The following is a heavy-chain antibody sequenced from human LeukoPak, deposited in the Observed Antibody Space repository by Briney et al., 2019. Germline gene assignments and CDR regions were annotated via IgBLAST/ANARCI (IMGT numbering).Heavy chain of an antibody. D-gene: IGHD5-12*01. Sequence: GGSLRLSCAASGFTFSSYAMSWVRQAPGKGLEWVSAISGSGGSTYYADSVKGRFTISRDNSKNTLYLKMNSLRPEDTAVYYCAKDRGGIVATRPDYWGQGTLVTVSS. CDR3: AKDRGGIVATRPDY. J-gene: IGHJ4*02. CDR2: ISGSGGST. V-gene: IGHV3-23*01. CDR1: GFTFSSYA.